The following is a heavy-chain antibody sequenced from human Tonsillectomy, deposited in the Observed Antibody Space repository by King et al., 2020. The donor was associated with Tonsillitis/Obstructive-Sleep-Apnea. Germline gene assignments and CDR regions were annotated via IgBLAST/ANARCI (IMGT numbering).Heavy chain of an antibody. V-gene: IGHV1-2*02. CDR1: GYTFTDHY. Sequence: VQLVESGAEVKKPGASVTVSCKASGYTFTDHYIHWVRQAPGQGLEWMGWINPYSDDTHYAQKFQGRVTMTRNTSIRTVYMELSSLRSDDTAVYYCARDRDYYASGRYFYGMDVWGQGTTVTVSS. CDR3: ARDRDYYASGRYFYGMDV. CDR2: INPYSDDT. D-gene: IGHD3-10*01. J-gene: IGHJ6*02.